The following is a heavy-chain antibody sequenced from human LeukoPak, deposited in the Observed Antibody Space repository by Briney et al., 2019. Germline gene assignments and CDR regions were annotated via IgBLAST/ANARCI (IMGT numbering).Heavy chain of an antibody. V-gene: IGHV4-59*01. CDR1: GGSIRSYY. J-gene: IGHJ3*02. Sequence: PSETLSLTCTVSGGSIRSYYWSWIRQPPGKGLEWIGYIYYSGSTNYNPSLKRRVTISVDTSKNQFSLKLSSVTAADTAVYYCARERGASAAFDIWGQGTMVTVSS. CDR3: ARERGASAAFDI. CDR2: IYYSGST.